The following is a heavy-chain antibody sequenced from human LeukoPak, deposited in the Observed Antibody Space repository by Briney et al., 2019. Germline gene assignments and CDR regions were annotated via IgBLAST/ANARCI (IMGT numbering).Heavy chain of an antibody. Sequence: SETLSLTCGVYDGSFSGYYWTWIRQPPGKGLEWIGSISYSGSTYYNPSLKSRVTISVGTSKNQFSLKLSSVTAADTAVYYCARSHYDSSGFSEYYFDYWGQGTLVTVSS. CDR1: DGSFSGYY. CDR3: ARSHYDSSGFSEYYFDY. V-gene: IGHV4-34*01. J-gene: IGHJ4*02. D-gene: IGHD3-22*01. CDR2: ISYSGST.